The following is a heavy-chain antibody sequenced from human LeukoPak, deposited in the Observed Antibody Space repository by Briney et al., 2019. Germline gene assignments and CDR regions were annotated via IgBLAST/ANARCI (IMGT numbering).Heavy chain of an antibody. V-gene: IGHV3-48*01. J-gene: IGHJ4*02. CDR3: ARDYKYAFDN. CDR1: GFTFSDYS. D-gene: IGHD5-24*01. Sequence: GGSLRLSCAASGFTFSDYSMNWVRQAPGKGLEWISYIGIDSGNTNYADSVKGRFTISGGKAKNSLYLQMNSLRVEDTAVYYCARDYKYAFDNWGQGTLVTVSS. CDR2: IGIDSGNT.